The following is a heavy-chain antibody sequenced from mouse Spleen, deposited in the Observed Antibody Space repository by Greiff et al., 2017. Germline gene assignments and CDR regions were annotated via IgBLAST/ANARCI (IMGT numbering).Heavy chain of an antibody. CDR3: AREGLLGPLLDY. J-gene: IGHJ2*01. Sequence: VQLQQSGPELVKPGASVKISCKASGYTFTDYYINWVKQRPGQGLEWIGRIYPGDGDTNYNGKFKGKATLTADKSSSTAYMQLSSLTSEDSAVYFCAREGLLGPLLDYWGQGTTLTVSS. D-gene: IGHD3-1*01. CDR2: IYPGDGDT. CDR1: GYTFTDYY. V-gene: IGHV1-82*01.